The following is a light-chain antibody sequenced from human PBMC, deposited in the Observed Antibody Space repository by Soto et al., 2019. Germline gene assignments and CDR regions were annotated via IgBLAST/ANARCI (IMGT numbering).Light chain of an antibody. Sequence: EIVMTQSRATLSVSPVAGASLYCRASQSVSSNLAWYQQKPGQAPRLLIYGASTRPTGIPARFSGSRSGTEFTLTISSLQPDDFATYYCQHYNSYPWTFGQGTKVDIK. CDR3: QHYNSYPWT. CDR2: GAS. V-gene: IGKV3-15*01. J-gene: IGKJ1*01. CDR1: QSVSSN.